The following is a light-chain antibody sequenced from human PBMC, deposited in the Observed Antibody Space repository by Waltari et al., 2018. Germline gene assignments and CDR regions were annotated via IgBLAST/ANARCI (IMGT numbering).Light chain of an antibody. V-gene: IGLV2-11*01. CDR1: SSDVGNYNF. Sequence: QSALTQPRSVSGSPGLSVTISCVGSSSDVGNYNFVSWFQHHPSQAPTLSIFDFTKRPPGVPDRFSASKAGNTASLTISGLQSEDEADYYCCSYAGSYSWLFGGGTKVTVL. J-gene: IGLJ3*02. CDR2: DFT. CDR3: CSYAGSYSWL.